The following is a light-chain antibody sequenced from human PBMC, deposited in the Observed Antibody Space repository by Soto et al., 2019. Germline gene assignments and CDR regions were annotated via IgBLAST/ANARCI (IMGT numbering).Light chain of an antibody. J-gene: IGKJ1*01. Sequence: EIVLTQSPDTLSVSPGERATLSCRAIQSVSSYLAWYQQKPGQAPRLLIYDASNRATGIPARFSGSGSGTDFTLTISCLEPEDFAVHYCQQRSNWPPAITFGQGTKVDIK. CDR1: QSVSSY. CDR2: DAS. V-gene: IGKV3-11*01. CDR3: QQRSNWPPAIT.